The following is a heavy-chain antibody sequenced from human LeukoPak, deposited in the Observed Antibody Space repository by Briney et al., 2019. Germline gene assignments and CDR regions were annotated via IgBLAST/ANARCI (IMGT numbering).Heavy chain of an antibody. CDR2: IYYNGNT. D-gene: IGHD2-21*02. CDR1: GGSISSSTAY. V-gene: IGHV4-39*01. J-gene: IGHJ4*02. Sequence: SETQSLTCTVSGGSISSSTAYWGGIRQPPGKGLEWIASIYYNGNTYYNPSLESRDTISADTSKNQFSLRLSSVTAADTAVYYCARRWDTAIALWGPGTPVTVSS. CDR3: ARRWDTAIAL.